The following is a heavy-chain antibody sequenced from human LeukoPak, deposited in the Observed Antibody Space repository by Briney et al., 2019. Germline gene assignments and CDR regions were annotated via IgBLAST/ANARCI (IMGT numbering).Heavy chain of an antibody. Sequence: ASVKVSCKASGYTFTGYYMHWARQVPGQGLEWMGWIHPKSGGTSYARKFQGRVTMTRDTSISTAYMELSRLRSDDTAVYYCARSGGFYGDKNYYYMDVWGKGTTVTVSS. V-gene: IGHV1-2*02. CDR3: ARSGGFYGDKNYYYMDV. J-gene: IGHJ6*03. CDR1: GYTFTGYY. CDR2: IHPKSGGT. D-gene: IGHD4-17*01.